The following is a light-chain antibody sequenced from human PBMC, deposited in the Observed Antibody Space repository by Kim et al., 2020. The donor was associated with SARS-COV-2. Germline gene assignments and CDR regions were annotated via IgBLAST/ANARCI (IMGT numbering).Light chain of an antibody. V-gene: IGLV3-21*04. Sequence: SYELTQPPSVSVAPGKTARITCGRNNIGSKSVHWYQQKPGQAPVLVIYYDSDRPSGIPERFSGSNSGNTATLTISRVEAGDEADYYCQVWDSSSDHRLFG. CDR3: QVWDSSSDHRL. J-gene: IGLJ3*02. CDR2: YDS. CDR1: NIGSKS.